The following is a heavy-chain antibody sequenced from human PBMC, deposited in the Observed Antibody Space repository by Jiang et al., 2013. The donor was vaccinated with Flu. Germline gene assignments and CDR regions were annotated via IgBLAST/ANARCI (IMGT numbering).Heavy chain of an antibody. V-gene: IGHV3-73*01. D-gene: IGHD3-9*01. Sequence: GLVQPGGSLKLSCAASGFTFSGSTIHWVRQASGKGLEWVGRIRSKPNNYATGYAASVKGRFTISRDDSKNTAYLQMNSLKTDDTAVYYCTRLIYDILTGYSQDYWGQGTLVTVSS. CDR1: GFTFSGST. CDR3: TRLIYDILTGYSQDY. J-gene: IGHJ4*02. CDR2: IRSKPNNYAT.